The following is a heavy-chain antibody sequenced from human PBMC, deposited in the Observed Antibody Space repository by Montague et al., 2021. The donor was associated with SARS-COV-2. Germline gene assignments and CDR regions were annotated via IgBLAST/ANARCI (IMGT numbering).Heavy chain of an antibody. CDR1: GGSISSSSYY. CDR3: VRSRAERYIGWTKLDAHVTPDYFDY. J-gene: IGHJ4*02. Sequence: SETLSLTCTVSGGSISSSSYYWGWIRQPPGKGLEWIGSIYYSGSTYYNPSLKSRVTISVDASKNQFSLKLSSVTAADTAVYYCVRSRAERYIGWTKLDAHVTPDYFDYWGQGTLVTVSS. V-gene: IGHV4-39*01. CDR2: IYYSGST. D-gene: IGHD5-12*01.